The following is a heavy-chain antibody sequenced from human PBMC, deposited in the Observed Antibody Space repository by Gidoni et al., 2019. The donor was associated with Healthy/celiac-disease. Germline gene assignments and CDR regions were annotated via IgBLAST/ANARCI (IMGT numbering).Heavy chain of an antibody. CDR2: IVVGSGNT. J-gene: IGHJ4*02. Sequence: QMQLVQSGPEVKKPGTSVKVSCKASGFTFTSSAVQWVRQARGQRLEWIGWIVVGSGNTNYAQKFQERVTITRDMSTSTAYMELSSLRSEDTAVYYCAADQRQGDSYGYFDYWGQGTLVTVSS. CDR3: AADQRQGDSYGYFDY. V-gene: IGHV1-58*01. CDR1: GFTFTSSA. D-gene: IGHD5-18*01.